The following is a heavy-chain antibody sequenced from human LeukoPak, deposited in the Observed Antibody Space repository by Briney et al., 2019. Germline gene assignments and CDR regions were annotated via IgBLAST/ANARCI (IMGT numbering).Heavy chain of an antibody. V-gene: IGHV4-34*01. J-gene: IGHJ3*02. CDR2: INHSGST. Sequence: SETLSLTCAVYGGSFSGYYWSWIRQPPGKGLEWIGEINHSGSTNYNPPLKSRVTISVDTSKNQFSLKLSSVTAADTAVYYCARPKTVITMIVGSEVAFDIWGQGTMVTVSS. CDR1: GGSFSGYY. CDR3: ARPKTVITMIVGSEVAFDI. D-gene: IGHD3-22*01.